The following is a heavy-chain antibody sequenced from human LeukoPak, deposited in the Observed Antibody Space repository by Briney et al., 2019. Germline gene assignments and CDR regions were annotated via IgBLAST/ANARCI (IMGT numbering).Heavy chain of an antibody. D-gene: IGHD3-22*01. CDR1: GFTFSTYS. Sequence: PGGSLRLSCAASGFTFSTYSINWVRQAPGKGLEWVSYISSDSSTIYYADSLKGRFTISRDNVNNSLHLLMNSLRADDTAVYHCARDSSGYRRFDFWGQGTLVTVSS. CDR2: ISSDSSTI. J-gene: IGHJ4*02. CDR3: ARDSSGYRRFDF. V-gene: IGHV3-48*01.